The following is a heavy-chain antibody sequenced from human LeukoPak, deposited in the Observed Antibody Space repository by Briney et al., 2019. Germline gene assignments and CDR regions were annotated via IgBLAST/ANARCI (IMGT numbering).Heavy chain of an antibody. CDR1: GFIFSSYS. V-gene: IGHV3-23*01. D-gene: IGHD5-18*01. CDR3: ATGWEGGHSS. CDR2: VSGSGDNT. J-gene: IGHJ4*02. Sequence: PGGSLRLSCAASGFIFSSYSMNWVRQAPGKGLEWVSGVSGSGDNTYYADSVKGRFTISRDNSKNTLYLQMNSLRAEDTAVYYCATGWEGGHSSWGQGTLVTVSS.